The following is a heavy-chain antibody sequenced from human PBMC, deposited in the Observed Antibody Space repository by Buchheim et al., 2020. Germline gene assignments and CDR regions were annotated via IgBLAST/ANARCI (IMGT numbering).Heavy chain of an antibody. D-gene: IGHD2-15*01. CDR3: AKALVVAAAAPLDY. CDR2: IRYDGSNK. J-gene: IGHJ4*02. CDR1: GFTFSSYG. Sequence: QVQLVESGGGVVQPGRSLRLSCAASGFTFSSYGMHWVRQAPGKGLEWVAFIRYDGSNKYYADSVKGRFTISRDNSKKMLYLQMNSLRAEDTAVYYCAKALVVAAAAPLDYWGQGTL. V-gene: IGHV3-30*02.